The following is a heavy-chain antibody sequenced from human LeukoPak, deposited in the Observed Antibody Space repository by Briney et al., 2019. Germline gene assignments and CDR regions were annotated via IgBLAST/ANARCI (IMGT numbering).Heavy chain of an antibody. V-gene: IGHV4-59*01. J-gene: IGHJ4*02. D-gene: IGHD6-25*01. CDR2: IYHTGST. Sequence: KPSETLSLTCTVSGGSISSYYWSWIRQPPGKRLEWIANIYHTGSTNYNPSLSSRVTILIDTAKNQFSLKLTSVTAADTAVYYCARRGRNSSGWQDYLWGQGTLVTVSS. CDR1: GGSISSYY. CDR3: ARRGRNSSGWQDYL.